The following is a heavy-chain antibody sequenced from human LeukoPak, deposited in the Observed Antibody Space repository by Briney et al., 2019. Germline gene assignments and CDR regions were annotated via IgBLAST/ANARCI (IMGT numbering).Heavy chain of an antibody. Sequence: GGSLRLSCAASGYTFNRYAMSWVRQAPGKGLEWVSAISGSGGSTYYADSVKGRFTISRENSKNTLYLQMNSLRAEDTALYYWAKDPASGSCCDYWGQGTLVTVSS. CDR1: GYTFNRYA. V-gene: IGHV3-23*01. CDR3: AKDPASGSCCDY. J-gene: IGHJ4*02. CDR2: ISGSGGST. D-gene: IGHD2-15*01.